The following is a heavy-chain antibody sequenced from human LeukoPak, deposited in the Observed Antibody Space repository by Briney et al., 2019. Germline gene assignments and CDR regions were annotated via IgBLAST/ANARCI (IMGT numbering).Heavy chain of an antibody. CDR1: GGSISTYY. V-gene: IGHV4-59*01. J-gene: IGHJ4*02. CDR2: IYHSGST. D-gene: IGHD5-12*01. Sequence: PSETLSLTCTLSGGSISTYYWSWIRQPPGKGLEWIGYIYHSGSTNYNPSLKSRVTISVDKSKNQFSLKLSSVTAADTAVYYCARGGGYASPIGYWGQGALVTVSP. CDR3: ARGGGYASPIGY.